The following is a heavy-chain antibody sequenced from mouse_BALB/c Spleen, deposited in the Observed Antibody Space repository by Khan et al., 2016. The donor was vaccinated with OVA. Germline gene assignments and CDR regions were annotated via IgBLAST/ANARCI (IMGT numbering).Heavy chain of an antibody. Sequence: MQLEESGPGLVAPSQSLSITCTISGFSLTNYGVHWVRQPPGKGLEWLVVIWSDGSTSYNSALKSRLSISRDNSKSQVFLRMNSLQTDDTAMYYCARQPYFHYYIMDYWGQGTSVIVSS. CDR2: IWSDGST. D-gene: IGHD2-10*01. J-gene: IGHJ4*01. V-gene: IGHV2-6-1*01. CDR1: GFSLTNYG. CDR3: ARQPYFHYYIMDY.